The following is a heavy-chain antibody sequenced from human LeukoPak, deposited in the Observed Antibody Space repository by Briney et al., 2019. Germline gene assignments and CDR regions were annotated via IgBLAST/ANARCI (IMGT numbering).Heavy chain of an antibody. CDR2: ISSSSSYI. D-gene: IGHD3-9*01. V-gene: IGHV3-21*01. Sequence: GGSLRLSCAASGFTFSSYSMNWVRQAPGKGLEWVSSISSSSSYIYYADSVKGRFTISRDNAKNSLYLQMNSLRAEDTAVYYCARHSDYDILTGPNDYWGQGTLVTVSS. CDR1: GFTFSSYS. CDR3: ARHSDYDILTGPNDY. J-gene: IGHJ4*02.